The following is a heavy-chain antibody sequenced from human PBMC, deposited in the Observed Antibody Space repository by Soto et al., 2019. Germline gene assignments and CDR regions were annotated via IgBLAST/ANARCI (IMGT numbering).Heavy chain of an antibody. CDR3: ARADRDYDFWSGYYDKDY. D-gene: IGHD3-3*01. Sequence: ASVKVSCKASGYTFTSYGISWVRQAPGQGLEWMGWISAYNGNTNYAQKLQGRVTMTTDTSTSTAYMELRSLRSDDTAVYYCARADRDYDFWSGYYDKDYWGQGTLVTVSS. J-gene: IGHJ4*02. V-gene: IGHV1-18*01. CDR1: GYTFTSYG. CDR2: ISAYNGNT.